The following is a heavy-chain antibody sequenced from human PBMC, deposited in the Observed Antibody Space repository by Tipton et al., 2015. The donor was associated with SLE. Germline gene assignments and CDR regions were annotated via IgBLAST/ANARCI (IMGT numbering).Heavy chain of an antibody. CDR3: ARGLLEWSDY. J-gene: IGHJ4*02. CDR2: IYHTGGT. V-gene: IGHV4-38-2*01. D-gene: IGHD3-3*01. Sequence: LRLSCGVSGYSISSGYYWGWIRQPPGKGLEWIGSIYHTGGTHYNPSLKSRVTISVDTSKNQFSLKLSSVTAADTAVYYCARGLLEWSDYWGQGTLVTVSS. CDR1: GYSISSGYY.